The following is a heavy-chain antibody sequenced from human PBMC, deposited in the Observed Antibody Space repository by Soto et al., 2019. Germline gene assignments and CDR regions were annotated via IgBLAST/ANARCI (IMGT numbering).Heavy chain of an antibody. V-gene: IGHV4-39*01. CDR1: GGSISSGGYY. CDR2: IYYSGST. CDR3: ARHPSDFWFDP. Sequence: SETLPLTCTVSGGSISSGGYYWSWIRQHPGKGLEWVGYIYYSGSTYYNPSLKSRVTVSVDTSKNQFSLKLSSVTAADTAVYYCARHPSDFWFDPWGQGTLVTVS. D-gene: IGHD2-21*02. J-gene: IGHJ5*02.